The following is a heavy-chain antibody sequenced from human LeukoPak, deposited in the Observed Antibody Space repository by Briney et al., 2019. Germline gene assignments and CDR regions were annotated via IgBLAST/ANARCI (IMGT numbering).Heavy chain of an antibody. CDR3: ARDLRP. Sequence: GGSLSLSCAASGFTFSRYWMSWVRQAPGKGLEWVANIKQDGSEKYYVDSVKGRFTISRDNAKNSLYLQMNSLRAEDTAVYYCARDLRPGGQGTLVTVSS. CDR1: GFTFSRYW. V-gene: IGHV3-7*04. J-gene: IGHJ4*02. CDR2: IKQDGSEK.